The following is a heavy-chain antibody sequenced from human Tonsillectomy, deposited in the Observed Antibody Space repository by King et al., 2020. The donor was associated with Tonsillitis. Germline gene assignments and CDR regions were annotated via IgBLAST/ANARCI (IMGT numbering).Heavy chain of an antibody. J-gene: IGHJ5*02. CDR3: ARGPQPGEVQSCFDP. CDR1: GFTFSNYA. V-gene: IGHV3-30-3*01. Sequence: VQLVQSGGGVVQPGRSLRLSCAASGFTFSNYAMHWVRQAPGKGLEWVAVISYDGNNKYYADPVKGRFTISRDNSKNTLFLQMNSLKAEDTAVLYCARGPQPGEVQSCFDPWGQGTVVTVSS. CDR2: ISYDGNNK. D-gene: IGHD1-1*01.